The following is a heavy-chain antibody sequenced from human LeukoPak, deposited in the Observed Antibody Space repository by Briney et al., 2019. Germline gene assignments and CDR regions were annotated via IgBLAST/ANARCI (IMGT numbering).Heavy chain of an antibody. V-gene: IGHV3-30*18. Sequence: GRSLRLSCAASGFTFNNYGIHYVRQAPGKGLEWVAVISDDGRHKNYADFVKGRFTISRDNSNNTLYLQMNSLRVEDTGVYYCAKDRETTASGTFDYWGQGTLVTVSS. CDR2: ISDDGRHK. CDR3: AKDRETTASGTFDY. D-gene: IGHD6-13*01. J-gene: IGHJ4*02. CDR1: GFTFNNYG.